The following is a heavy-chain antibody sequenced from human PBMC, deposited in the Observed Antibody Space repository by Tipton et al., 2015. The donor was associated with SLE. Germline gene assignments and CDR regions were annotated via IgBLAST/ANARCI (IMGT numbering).Heavy chain of an antibody. V-gene: IGHV4-61*02. D-gene: IGHD2-21*02. J-gene: IGHJ4*02. CDR3: AREGDGGGDY. CDR2: IYTSGST. Sequence: GLVKPSETLSLTCTVSGGSISSGSYYWSWIRQPAGKGLEWIGYIYTSGSTNYNPSIKRRVTISVDTSKNQFSLKLSSVTAAGTAMYYCAREGDGGGDYWGLGTLVTVSS. CDR1: GGSISSGSYY.